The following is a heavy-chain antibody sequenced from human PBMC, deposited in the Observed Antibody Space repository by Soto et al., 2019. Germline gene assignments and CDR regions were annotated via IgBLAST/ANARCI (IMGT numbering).Heavy chain of an antibody. Sequence: PGGSLRLSCAASGFTFSLYGMHWVRQAPGKGLEWVAAIWDDGRRKDYADSVKDRFFISRDNSKNTLYLQLDSLRPEDTAVYYCATWQGSLNFHYWGQGTLVTVSS. CDR1: GFTFSLYG. V-gene: IGHV3-33*01. CDR2: IWDDGRRK. CDR3: ATWQGSLNFHY. J-gene: IGHJ4*02.